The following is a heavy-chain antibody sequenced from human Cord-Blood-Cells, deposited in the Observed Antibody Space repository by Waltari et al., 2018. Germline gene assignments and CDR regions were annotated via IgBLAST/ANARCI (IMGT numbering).Heavy chain of an antibody. CDR1: GGSFSGYY. Sequence: QVQLQQWGAGLLKPSETLSLTCAVYGGSFSGYYRSWIRRPPGKGLEWIGEINHSGSTNYNPSLKSRVTISVDTSKNQFSLKLSSVTAADTAVYYCARDIVGANDAFDIWGQGTMVTVSS. D-gene: IGHD1-26*01. CDR2: INHSGST. CDR3: ARDIVGANDAFDI. V-gene: IGHV4-34*01. J-gene: IGHJ3*02.